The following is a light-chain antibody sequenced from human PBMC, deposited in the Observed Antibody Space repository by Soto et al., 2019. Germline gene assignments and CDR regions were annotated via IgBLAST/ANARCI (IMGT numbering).Light chain of an antibody. CDR3: QQYNNWPRT. Sequence: EVVMTQSPAILSVSPGDTATLFCRATQSVDSNLAWYQQKPGQAPRLLISGASTRATAIPARFSGSGSGTEFTLTISSLQSEDFAVYYCQQYNNWPRTFGQATKVDIK. CDR1: QSVDSN. J-gene: IGKJ1*01. V-gene: IGKV3-15*01. CDR2: GAS.